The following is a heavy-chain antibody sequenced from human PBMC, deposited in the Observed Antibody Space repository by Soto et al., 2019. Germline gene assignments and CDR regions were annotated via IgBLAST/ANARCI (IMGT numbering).Heavy chain of an antibody. CDR1: GGSITSGNSYS. J-gene: IGHJ5*02. CDR2: ISQTGAT. D-gene: IGHD3-10*01. CDR3: ARAVSPYFGTWFDP. Sequence: QLQLQESGPGLVKPSETLSLTCAVSGGSITSGNSYSWAWIRQPPGRRLEWIGSISQTGATSYNPSLKSRVSVSLDKSKNQFSLRLSSVTAADMAVYYCARAVSPYFGTWFDPWGQGTLGTVSS. V-gene: IGHV4-30-2*01.